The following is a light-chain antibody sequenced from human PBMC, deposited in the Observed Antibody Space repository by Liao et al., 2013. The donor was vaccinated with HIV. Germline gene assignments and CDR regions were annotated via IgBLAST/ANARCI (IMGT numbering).Light chain of an antibody. CDR2: EDT. CDR1: KLGDKY. CDR3: QAWDSDSWV. Sequence: SSELTQPPSMSVSPGQTASVTCSGHKLGDKYVAWYQQRPGQSPVLVIYEDTKRPSGIPERFSGSNSGNTATLTISGTQALDEADYYCQAWDSDSWVFGGGTGLTVL. V-gene: IGLV3-1*01. J-gene: IGLJ3*02.